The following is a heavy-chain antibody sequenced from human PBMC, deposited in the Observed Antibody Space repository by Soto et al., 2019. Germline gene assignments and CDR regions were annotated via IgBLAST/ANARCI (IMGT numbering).Heavy chain of an antibody. CDR2: ITYDGSFQ. D-gene: IGHD1-7*01. Sequence: GGSLRLSCQASGFNFYNYGIRFVRHAPCKGLEWVAVITYDGSFQYYADSVKGRFTISRDNSKNTLFLHLNTLKPEDTAVYHCAKDRVGGTFYTPLGFWGQGTLVTVSS. J-gene: IGHJ4*02. CDR1: GFNFYNYG. V-gene: IGHV3-30*18. CDR3: AKDRVGGTFYTPLGF.